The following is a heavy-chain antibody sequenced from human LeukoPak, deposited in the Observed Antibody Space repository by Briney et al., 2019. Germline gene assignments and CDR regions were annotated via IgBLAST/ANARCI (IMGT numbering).Heavy chain of an antibody. CDR2: ISSSSSYV. Sequence: GGSLRLSCAASGFTFSDYSMNWVRQAPGKGLEWVSSISSSSSYVYYADSVKGRFTISSDNAKNSLYLQMNSLRAEDTAFYYCAKAELGVDTFFDYWGQGTLVTVSS. CDR3: AKAELGVDTFFDY. J-gene: IGHJ4*02. D-gene: IGHD3-3*01. CDR1: GFTFSDYS. V-gene: IGHV3-21*04.